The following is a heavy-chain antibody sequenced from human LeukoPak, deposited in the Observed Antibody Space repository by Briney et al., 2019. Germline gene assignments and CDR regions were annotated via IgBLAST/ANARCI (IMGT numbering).Heavy chain of an antibody. CDR1: GSTVTGNQ. CDR3: ESWVPPFDH. D-gene: IGHD1-1*01. V-gene: IGHV3-66*01. Sequence: SGGSLRLSCAASGSTVTGNQMNWVRQAPGKGPEWVSVIYSGGGTFYADSVKGRFTISRDNSKNTLYLQMNSLRAEDTAVYYCESWVPPFDHWGQGTLVTVSS. J-gene: IGHJ4*02. CDR2: IYSGGGT.